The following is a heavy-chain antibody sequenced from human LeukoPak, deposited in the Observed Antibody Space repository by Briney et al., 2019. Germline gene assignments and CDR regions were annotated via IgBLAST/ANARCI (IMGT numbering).Heavy chain of an antibody. V-gene: IGHV3-33*01. CDR1: GFTFSSYG. D-gene: IGHD1-1*01. J-gene: IGHJ4*02. CDR2: IWYDGNNK. CDR3: TRDDGTSIKFYFDY. Sequence: GGSLRLSCAASGFTFSSYGMRWVRQAPGKGLEWVAVIWYDGNNKYYADSGKGRFTISRENSKNTLYLKMNSLRAEDTAVYYCTRDDGTSIKFYFDYWGQRPLVTVSS.